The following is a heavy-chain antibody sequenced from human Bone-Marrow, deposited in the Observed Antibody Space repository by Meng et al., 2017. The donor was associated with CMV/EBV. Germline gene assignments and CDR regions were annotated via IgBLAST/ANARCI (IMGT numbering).Heavy chain of an antibody. CDR2: ISPLGGT. J-gene: IGHJ4*02. D-gene: IGHD5-24*01. CDR3: ARGATKFDS. Sequence: QIQIQQWGAGHLKPSETLSLTCGVYGGSFSTYFRSWIRQSPGKGLEWLGEISPLGGTSYNPSLKSRVTISLDTSNKQISLRLTSVTAADTAVYYCARGATKFDSWGQGTLVTVSS. V-gene: IGHV4-34*01. CDR1: GGSFSTYF.